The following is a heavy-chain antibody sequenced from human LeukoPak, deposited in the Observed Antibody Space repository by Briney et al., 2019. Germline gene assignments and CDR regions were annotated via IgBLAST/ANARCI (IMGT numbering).Heavy chain of an antibody. J-gene: IGHJ6*02. CDR3: AKTATTGRLFYYYGMDV. D-gene: IGHD1-1*01. V-gene: IGHV1-24*01. Sequence: ASVKVSCKVSGYTLTELSMHWVRQAPGKGLEWMGGFDPEDGETIYAQKFQGRVTMTEDTSTDTAYMELSSLRAEDTAVYYCAKTATTGRLFYYYGMDVWGQGTTVTVSS. CDR2: FDPEDGET. CDR1: GYTLTELS.